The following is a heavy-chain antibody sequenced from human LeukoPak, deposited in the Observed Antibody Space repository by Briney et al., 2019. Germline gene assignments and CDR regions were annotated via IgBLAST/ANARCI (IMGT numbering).Heavy chain of an antibody. D-gene: IGHD4-17*01. CDR1: GFTVSSND. J-gene: IGHJ4*02. CDR3: ARVVDHDYGDYYLDY. Sequence: GGSLRLACAASGFTVSSNDMSWVRQAPGKGLECISVIYSGGSTDYADSVKGRLTISRDNSKNTLYLQMNSLRAEDTAVYYCARVVDHDYGDYYLDYWGQGTLVTVSS. V-gene: IGHV3-53*01. CDR2: IYSGGST.